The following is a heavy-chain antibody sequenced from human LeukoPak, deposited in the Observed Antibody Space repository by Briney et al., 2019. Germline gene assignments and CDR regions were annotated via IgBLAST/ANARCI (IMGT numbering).Heavy chain of an antibody. CDR1: GFTFSSYA. J-gene: IGHJ4*02. D-gene: IGHD2-2*01. CDR2: ISGSGGST. V-gene: IGHV3-23*01. CDR3: AKELTSRWEYQLLFFDY. Sequence: GGYLRLSCAASGFTFSSYAMSWVRQAPGKGLEWVSAISGSGGSTYYADSVKGRFNISRDNSKNTLYLQMNSLRAEDTAVYYCAKELTSRWEYQLLFFDYWGQGTLVTVSS.